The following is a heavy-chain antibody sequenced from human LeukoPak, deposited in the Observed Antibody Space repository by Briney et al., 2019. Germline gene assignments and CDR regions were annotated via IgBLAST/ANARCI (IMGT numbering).Heavy chain of an antibody. CDR2: IIPILGIA. D-gene: IGHD5-12*01. J-gene: IGHJ4*02. CDR3: ASGGHSGYDIDY. CDR1: GGTLSSYA. V-gene: IGHV1-69*04. Sequence: ASVKVSCKASGGTLSSYAISWVRQAPGQGLEWMGRIIPILGIANYAQKFQGRVTITADKSTSTAYMELSSLRSEDTAVYYCASGGHSGYDIDYWGQGTLVTVSS.